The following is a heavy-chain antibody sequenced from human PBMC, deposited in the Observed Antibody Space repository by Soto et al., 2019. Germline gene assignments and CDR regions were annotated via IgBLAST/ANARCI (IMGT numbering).Heavy chain of an antibody. CDR2: IYYSGST. D-gene: IGHD3-3*01. V-gene: IGHV4-39*01. CDR3: ARLVAFSLGRGFWSGYALYYFDY. CDR1: GGSISSSSYY. J-gene: IGHJ4*02. Sequence: SETLSLTCTVSGGSISSSSYYWGWIRQPPGKGLEWIGRIYYSGSTYYNPSLKSRVTISVDTSKNQFSLKLSSVTAAATAVYYCARLVAFSLGRGFWSGYALYYFDYWGQGTLVTVSS.